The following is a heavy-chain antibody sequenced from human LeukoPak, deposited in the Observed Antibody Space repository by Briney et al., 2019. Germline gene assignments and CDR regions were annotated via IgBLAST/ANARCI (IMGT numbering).Heavy chain of an antibody. CDR2: INPKNGGT. CDR3: VRGVYYDSSVGAFDI. J-gene: IGHJ3*02. Sequence: ASVKVSCKASGYTFTRYAMNWVRQAPGQGLEWMGWINPKNGGTNYPQKFQGRVTMTRDRSISTAYMELSRLRSDDTAVYYCVRGVYYDSSVGAFDIWGQGTMVTVSS. CDR1: GYTFTRYA. V-gene: IGHV1-2*02. D-gene: IGHD3-22*01.